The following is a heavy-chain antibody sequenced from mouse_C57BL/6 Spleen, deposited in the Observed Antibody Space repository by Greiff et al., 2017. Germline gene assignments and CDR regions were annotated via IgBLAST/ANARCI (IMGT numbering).Heavy chain of an antibody. D-gene: IGHD1-1*01. V-gene: IGHV1-50*01. Sequence: VQLQQPGAELVKPGASVKLSCKASGYTFTSYWMQWVKQRPGQGLEWIGEIDPSDSYTNYNQKFKGKATLTVDTSSSTAYMQLSSLTSEASAVYYCARHYGSPHYFDYWGQGTTRTVSS. CDR3: ARHYGSPHYFDY. J-gene: IGHJ2*01. CDR2: IDPSDSYT. CDR1: GYTFTSYW.